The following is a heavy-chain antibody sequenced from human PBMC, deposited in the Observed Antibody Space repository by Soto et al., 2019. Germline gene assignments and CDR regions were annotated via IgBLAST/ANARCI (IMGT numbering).Heavy chain of an antibody. CDR2: ISPIFGTP. CDR1: GGTFSSYT. CDR3: ASVVVGSRLSLDY. D-gene: IGHD1-26*01. V-gene: IGHV1-69*01. J-gene: IGHJ4*02. Sequence: QVQLVQSGAEVKKPGSSVTVSCKASGGTFSSYTISWVRQAPGQGLEWMAGISPIFGTPIYAQKFQDRVTITADDSTMTAYMEMNMLTSEDTAVYYCASVVVGSRLSLDYWCQGTLVTISS.